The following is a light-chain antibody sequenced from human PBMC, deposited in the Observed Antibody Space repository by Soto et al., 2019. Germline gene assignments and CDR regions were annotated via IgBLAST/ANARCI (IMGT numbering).Light chain of an antibody. V-gene: IGLV2-14*01. CDR1: SGDIGGYNY. CDR2: EVT. CDR3: SSYTTNITPVV. Sequence: QSALTQPACVSGSPGQSITISCTGTSGDIGGYNYVSWYQQHPGKAPKLLISEVTNRPSGVSNRFSGSKSGNTASLTISGLQAEDEADYYCSSYTTNITPVVFGGGTKVTVL. J-gene: IGLJ2*01.